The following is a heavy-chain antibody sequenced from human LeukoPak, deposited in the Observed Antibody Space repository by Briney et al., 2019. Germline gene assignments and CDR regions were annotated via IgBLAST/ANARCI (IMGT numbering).Heavy chain of an antibody. Sequence: GGSLRLSCAASGFTFSSYSMNWVRQAPGKGLEWVSSISSSSSYIYYADSVKGRFTISRDNSKNTLYLELHSLRTEDTAVYYCARARRSGGITMIRGVKDRGWFDPWGQGTLVTVSS. J-gene: IGHJ5*02. CDR2: ISSSSSYI. CDR1: GFTFSSYS. CDR3: ARARRSGGITMIRGVKDRGWFDP. V-gene: IGHV3-21*01. D-gene: IGHD3-10*01.